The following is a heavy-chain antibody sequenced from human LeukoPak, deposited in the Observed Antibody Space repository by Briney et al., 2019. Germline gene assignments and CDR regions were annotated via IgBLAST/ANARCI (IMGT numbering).Heavy chain of an antibody. CDR1: RFTFDDYA. Sequence: GGSLRLSCAASRFTFDDYAMHWVRQAPGKGLEWVSGISWNSGSIGYADSVKGRFTISRDNAKNSLYLQMNSLRAEDTALYYCAKGTNSSGYYYFDYWGQGALVTVSS. V-gene: IGHV3-9*01. CDR3: AKGTNSSGYYYFDY. D-gene: IGHD3-22*01. CDR2: ISWNSGSI. J-gene: IGHJ4*02.